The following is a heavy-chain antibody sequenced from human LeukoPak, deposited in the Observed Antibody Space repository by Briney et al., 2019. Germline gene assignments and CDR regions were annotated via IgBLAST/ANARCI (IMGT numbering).Heavy chain of an antibody. D-gene: IGHD5-12*01. Sequence: SETLSLTCTVSGGSISSYYWSCIRQPPGKGLEWIGYIYYSGSTNYNPSLKSRVTISVDTSKNQFSLKLSSVTAADTAVYYCARVVYSGYDFRGAMDVWGKGTTVTVSS. CDR3: ARVVYSGYDFRGAMDV. CDR1: GGSISSYY. J-gene: IGHJ6*03. V-gene: IGHV4-59*01. CDR2: IYYSGST.